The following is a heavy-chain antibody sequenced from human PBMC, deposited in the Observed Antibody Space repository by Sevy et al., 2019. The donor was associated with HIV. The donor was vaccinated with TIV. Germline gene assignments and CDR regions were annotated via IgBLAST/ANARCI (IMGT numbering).Heavy chain of an antibody. V-gene: IGHV3-21*01. Sequence: GGSLRLSCAASGFTFSSYSMNWVRQAPGKGLEWVSSISSSSTYIYSADSVKGRFTISRDNAKNSLYLQMNSLRGEDTAVYYCARPGDSSGYYIEYFQHWGQGTLVTVSS. CDR1: GFTFSSYS. CDR2: ISSSSTYI. D-gene: IGHD3-22*01. J-gene: IGHJ1*01. CDR3: ARPGDSSGYYIEYFQH.